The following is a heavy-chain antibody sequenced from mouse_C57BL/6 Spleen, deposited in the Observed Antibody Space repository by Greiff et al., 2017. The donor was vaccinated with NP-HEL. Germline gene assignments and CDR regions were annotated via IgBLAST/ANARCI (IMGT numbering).Heavy chain of an antibody. CDR3: TREGDRMNSPWFAY. Sequence: DVKLQESGTVLARPGASVKMSCKTSGYTFTSYWMHWVKQRPGQGLEWIGAIYPGNSDTSYNQKFKGKAKLTAVTSASTAYLELSSLTNEDSAVYYCTREGDRMNSPWFAYWGQGTLVTVSA. V-gene: IGHV1-5*01. J-gene: IGHJ3*01. D-gene: IGHD2-12*01. CDR1: GYTFTSYW. CDR2: IYPGNSDT.